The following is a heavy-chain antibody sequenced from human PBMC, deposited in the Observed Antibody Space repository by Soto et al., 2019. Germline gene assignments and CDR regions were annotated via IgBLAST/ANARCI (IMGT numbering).Heavy chain of an antibody. CDR1: GGAIISYY. J-gene: IGHJ6*03. D-gene: IGHD5-12*01. CDR3: ARVFTTDLVATTAFEY. Sequence: TLALTXTFSGGAIISYYFIWILHPPWKGLEWIVYIYYSGSTNYNPSLKSRVTISVDTSKNQFSLKLSSVTAADTAVYYCARVFTTDLVATTAFEYRGKRTPV. CDR2: IYYSGST. V-gene: IGHV4-59*01.